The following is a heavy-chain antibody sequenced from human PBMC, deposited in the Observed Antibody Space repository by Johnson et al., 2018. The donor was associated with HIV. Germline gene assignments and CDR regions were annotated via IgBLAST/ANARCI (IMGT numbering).Heavy chain of an antibody. V-gene: IGHV3-21*01. Sequence: VQLVESGGGVVQPGRSLRLSCAASGFTFSSYGMHWVRQAPGQGLEWVSAISGSGGSTYYADSVKGRFTISRDNAKNSLYLQMNSLRAEDTAVYYCARRTVVTPGAFDFWGQGTMAIVSS. D-gene: IGHD4-23*01. CDR1: GFTFSSYG. CDR2: ISGSGGST. CDR3: ARRTVVTPGAFDF. J-gene: IGHJ3*01.